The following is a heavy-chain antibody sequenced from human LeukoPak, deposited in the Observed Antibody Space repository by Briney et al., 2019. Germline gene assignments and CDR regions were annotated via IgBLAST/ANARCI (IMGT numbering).Heavy chain of an antibody. D-gene: IGHD3-9*01. V-gene: IGHV3-7*03. CDR2: IEQDGSEK. Sequence: GGSLRLSCAASGFTFSSYWMSWVRQAPGKGLEWVANIEQDGSEKYYVDSVKGRFTISRDNAKNSLYLQMNSLRAEDTAVYYCARGRLLRYFDWLLPLYYFDYWGQGTLVTVSS. CDR3: ARGRLLRYFDWLLPLYYFDY. J-gene: IGHJ4*02. CDR1: GFTFSSYW.